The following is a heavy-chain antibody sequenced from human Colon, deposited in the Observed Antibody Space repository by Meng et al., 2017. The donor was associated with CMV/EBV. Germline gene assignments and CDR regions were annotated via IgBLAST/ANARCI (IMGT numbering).Heavy chain of an antibody. V-gene: IGHV3-7*01. CDR1: GFNFGNFR. D-gene: IGHD3-16*01. Sequence: GGSLRFSCEASGFNFGNFRLNWFRQAPARGWEWVANIKGDGAEEDYVDSVKGRFTISRDNAKNSLYLQMNGLRVEDTALYYCRTGHYDRAWGHGTLVTVSS. CDR2: IKGDGAEE. J-gene: IGHJ5*01. CDR3: RTGHYDRA.